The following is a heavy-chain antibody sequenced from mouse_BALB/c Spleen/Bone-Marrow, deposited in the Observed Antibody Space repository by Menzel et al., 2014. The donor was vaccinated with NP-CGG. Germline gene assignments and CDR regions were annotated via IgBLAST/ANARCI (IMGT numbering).Heavy chain of an antibody. J-gene: IGHJ4*01. CDR2: IYPGNVNT. CDR3: AREGNPYAMDY. Sequence: QVQLKESGPELVKPGASVRISCKASGYTFTSYYIHWVKQRPGQGLEWIGWIYPGNVNTKYNEKFKGKATLTADKSSSTAYMQLSSLTSEDSAVYFCAREGNPYAMDYWGQGTPVTVSS. D-gene: IGHD2-1*01. V-gene: IGHV1S56*01. CDR1: GYTFTSYY.